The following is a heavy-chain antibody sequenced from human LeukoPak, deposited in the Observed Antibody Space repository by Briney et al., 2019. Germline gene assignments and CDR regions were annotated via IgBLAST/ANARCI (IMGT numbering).Heavy chain of an antibody. D-gene: IGHD6-19*01. CDR3: ARFLAVAGTGWFDP. J-gene: IGHJ5*02. Sequence: GGSLRLSCAASGFTFSSYGMHWVRQAPGKGLEWVSAISGSGGSTYYADSVKGRFTISRDNSKNTLYLQMNSLRAEDTAVYYCARFLAVAGTGWFDPWGQGTLVTVSS. CDR2: ISGSGGST. CDR1: GFTFSSYG. V-gene: IGHV3-23*01.